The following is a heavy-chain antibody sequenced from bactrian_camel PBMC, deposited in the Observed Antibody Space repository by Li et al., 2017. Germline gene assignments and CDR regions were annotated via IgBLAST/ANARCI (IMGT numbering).Heavy chain of an antibody. CDR1: GFTVSAYA. CDR3: AAALGFDGLGVRTGFGY. D-gene: IGHD5*01. V-gene: IGHV3S40*01. J-gene: IGHJ6*01. Sequence: VQLVESGGGLVQPGGSLRISCEASGFTVSAYAMSWVRQAPGKGLEWISVIHRGGTITYYADSVKGRFTISRDNAKNTVYLQLNSLKTEDTAVYYCAAALGFDGLGVRTGFGYWGQGPRSPSP. CDR2: IHRGGTIT.